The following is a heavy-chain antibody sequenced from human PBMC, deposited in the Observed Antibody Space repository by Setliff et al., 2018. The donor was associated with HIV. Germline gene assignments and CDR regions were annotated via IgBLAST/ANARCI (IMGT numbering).Heavy chain of an antibody. D-gene: IGHD6-19*01. J-gene: IGHJ4*02. V-gene: IGHV3-23*01. CDR3: AKDRDSILAGILDY. CDR2: ISGSGVST. CDR1: GFTFSNYS. Sequence: GGSLRLSCAASGFTFSNYSMNWVRQAPGKGMEWVSAISGSGVSTYYAYSVKGRFNIPRDTSKKTLYLQMNSLRAEDTPVYYCAKDRDSILAGILDYWGQGTLVTFSS.